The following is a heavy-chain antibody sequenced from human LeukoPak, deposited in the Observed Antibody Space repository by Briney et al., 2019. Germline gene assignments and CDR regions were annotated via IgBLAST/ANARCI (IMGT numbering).Heavy chain of an antibody. J-gene: IGHJ4*02. D-gene: IGHD6-13*01. CDR1: GGSISSYC. CDR3: ARRGIAAGTSRFDDY. CDR2: ICYSGNT. V-gene: IGHV4-59*01. Sequence: SETLSLTCTVSGGSISSYCWSWIRQPPGKGLDWIGSICYSGNTNYNPSLRRRLTISGDTSKKQVSLKLSSVTAADTAVYYCARRGIAAGTSRFDDYWGQGTLVTVSS.